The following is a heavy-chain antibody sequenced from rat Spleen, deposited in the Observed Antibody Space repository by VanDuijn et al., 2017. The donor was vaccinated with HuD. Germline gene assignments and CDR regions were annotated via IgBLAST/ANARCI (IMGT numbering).Heavy chain of an antibody. D-gene: IGHD3-1*01. CDR1: GFSLISNT. V-gene: IGHV2-1*01. J-gene: IGHJ2*01. CDR2: IWGDGST. Sequence: QVQLKESGPGLVQPSQTLSLTCTVSGFSLISNTIHWVRQPPGKGLEWMGGIWGDGSTDYNSALKSRLSISRDTSKNKVFLKMNSLQTDDTGTYYCTIHPRYWGQGLMVTVSS. CDR3: TIHPRY.